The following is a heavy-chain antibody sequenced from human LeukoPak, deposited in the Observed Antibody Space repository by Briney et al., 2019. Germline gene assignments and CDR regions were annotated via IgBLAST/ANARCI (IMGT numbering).Heavy chain of an antibody. CDR3: ARRIIVAAGYSFDY. J-gene: IGHJ4*02. V-gene: IGHV4-59*08. CDR2: IYYSGST. CDR1: GGPMSIFL. D-gene: IGHD1-26*01. Sequence: SEPLSLTYTLWGGPMSIFLGMGMGDPPGKGGVGWGDIYYSGSTNYNPSLKRRVTISVDTSKNQFSLKLTSVTPADTAVYYCARRIIVAAGYSFDYWGQGTLVTVCS.